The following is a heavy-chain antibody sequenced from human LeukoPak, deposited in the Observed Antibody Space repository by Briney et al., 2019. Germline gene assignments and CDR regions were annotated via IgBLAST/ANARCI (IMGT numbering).Heavy chain of an antibody. D-gene: IGHD4-23*01. CDR2: IGTDGSGA. CDR3: ARDKYGGNPNAFDI. Sequence: PGGSLRLSCAASGFTFSSYWMDWVRQVPGKGPVWVSRIGTDGSGAAYADYVRGRFTISRDNAKNTLYLQMNSVRAEDTAVYYCARDKYGGNPNAFDIWGQGTLVAVSS. V-gene: IGHV3-74*01. J-gene: IGHJ3*02. CDR1: GFTFSSYW.